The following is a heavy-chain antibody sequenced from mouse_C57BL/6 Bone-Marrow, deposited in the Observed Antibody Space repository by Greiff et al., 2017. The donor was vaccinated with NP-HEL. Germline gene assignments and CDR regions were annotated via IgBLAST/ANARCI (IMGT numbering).Heavy chain of an antibody. J-gene: IGHJ4*01. CDR2: IRSKSNNYAT. D-gene: IGHD1-1*01. V-gene: IGHV10-1*01. CDR1: GFSFNTYA. Sequence: EVQRVESGGGLVQPKGSLKLSCAASGFSFNTYAMNWVRQAPGKGLEWVARIRSKSNNYATYYADSVKDRFTISRDDSESMLYLQMNNLKTEDTAMYYCVRHKSSPYYYAMDYWGQGTSVTVSS. CDR3: VRHKSSPYYYAMDY.